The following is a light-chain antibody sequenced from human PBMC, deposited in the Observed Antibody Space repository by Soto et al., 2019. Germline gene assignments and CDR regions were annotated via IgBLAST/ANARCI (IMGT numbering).Light chain of an antibody. V-gene: IGKV3-20*01. J-gene: IGKJ1*01. CDR1: QSVSSSY. CDR2: GAS. Sequence: DIVFTQSPVTLSLSPGETATLSCRASQSVSSSYLAWYQQKPGQAPRLLIYGASSRATGIPDRFSGSGSGTDFTLTISRLEPEDFAVYYCQQYGRSPRTFGQGTNVDIK. CDR3: QQYGRSPRT.